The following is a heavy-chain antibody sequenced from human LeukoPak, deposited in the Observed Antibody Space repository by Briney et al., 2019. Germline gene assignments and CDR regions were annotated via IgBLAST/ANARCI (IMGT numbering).Heavy chain of an antibody. CDR3: ARCRDGYNYYFDY. CDR2: IYYSGST. CDR1: GGSIRSSSYY. Sequence: SETLSLTCAVSGGSIRSSSYYWGWIRQPPGKGLEWIGYIYYSGSTNYNPSLKSRVTISVDTSKNQFSLKLSSVTAADTAVYYCARCRDGYNYYFDYWGQGTLVTVSS. D-gene: IGHD5-24*01. J-gene: IGHJ4*02. V-gene: IGHV4-61*05.